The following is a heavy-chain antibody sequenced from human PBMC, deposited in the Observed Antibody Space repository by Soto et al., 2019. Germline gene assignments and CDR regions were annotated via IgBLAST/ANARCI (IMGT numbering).Heavy chain of an antibody. V-gene: IGHV4-34*01. J-gene: IGHJ3*02. CDR3: ARVERGTATTVVDAFDI. CDR1: GGFVTSGSYY. CDR2: MSHSGGT. D-gene: IGHD1-1*01. Sequence: QVQLQQWGAGLLKPSETLSLTCAVYGGFVTSGSYYWSWIRQPPGKGLEWIGEMSHSGGTHFNPCIKSRVTISVDTSKHQFTQKMSSVTAADTALYYCARVERGTATTVVDAFDIWGPGTMVTVSS.